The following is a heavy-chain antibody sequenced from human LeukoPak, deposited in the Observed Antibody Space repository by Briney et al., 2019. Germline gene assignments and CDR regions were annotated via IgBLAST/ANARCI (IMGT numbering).Heavy chain of an antibody. V-gene: IGHV2-5*02. CDR2: IYWDDDK. Sequence: SGPTLANPTQTPTLTCTFSGFSLITNGVGVGWIRQPPGEALEWLALIYWDDDKRYSPSLRNRLTITKDTSKNQVVLTLTNMDPVDTATYYCAHRREYSSAWYWANFDYWGQGTLVTVSS. D-gene: IGHD6-13*01. J-gene: IGHJ4*02. CDR1: GFSLITNGVG. CDR3: AHRREYSSAWYWANFDY.